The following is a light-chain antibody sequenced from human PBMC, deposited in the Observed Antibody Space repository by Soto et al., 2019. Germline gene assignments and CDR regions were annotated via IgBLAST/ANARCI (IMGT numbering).Light chain of an antibody. J-gene: IGKJ1*01. Sequence: VLTQSPDTLSLSPGERATLSCRASQDVGKFLVWYHQKPGLSPSLVIYEASKRATDIPDRFSGSGSGTAFTLTINRLEPEDVGFYYCQQSYSNPRTFGQGTKVEIK. CDR3: QQSYSNPRT. V-gene: IGKV3-11*01. CDR2: EAS. CDR1: QDVGKF.